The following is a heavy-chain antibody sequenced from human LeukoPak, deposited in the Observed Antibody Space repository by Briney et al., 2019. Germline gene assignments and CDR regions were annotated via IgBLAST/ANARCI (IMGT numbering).Heavy chain of an antibody. D-gene: IGHD1-7*01. Sequence: ASVKVSCKASGYTFTGYYMHWVRQAPGQGLEWMGWINPNSGGANYAQKFQGRVTMTRDTSISTAYMELSRLRSDDTAVYYCARGITGTTGVGEFDYWGQGTLVTVSS. CDR3: ARGITGTTGVGEFDY. CDR2: INPNSGGA. CDR1: GYTFTGYY. J-gene: IGHJ4*02. V-gene: IGHV1-2*02.